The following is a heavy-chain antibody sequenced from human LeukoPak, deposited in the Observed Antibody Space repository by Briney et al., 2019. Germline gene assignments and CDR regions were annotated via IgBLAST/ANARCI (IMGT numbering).Heavy chain of an antibody. J-gene: IGHJ4*02. CDR3: ARRTGWYWGYYFDY. V-gene: IGHV4-4*07. CDR1: GGSIHSY. CDR2: ISGSGTI. Sequence: SETLSLTCTVSGGSIHSYWSWIRQPAGKGLEWIGRISGSGTITYNPALQSRLTISIDTSKNQFSLKLMSVTAADTAFYYCARRTGWYWGYYFDYWGQGTLVTVSS. D-gene: IGHD6-19*01.